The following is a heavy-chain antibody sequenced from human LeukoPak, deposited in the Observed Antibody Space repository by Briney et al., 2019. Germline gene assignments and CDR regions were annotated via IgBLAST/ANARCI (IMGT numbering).Heavy chain of an antibody. D-gene: IGHD6-13*01. CDR3: ARDGQQLPSYYFDY. CDR1: GFTFSSYA. V-gene: IGHV3-30-3*01. Sequence: GGSLRLSCAASGFTFSSYAMHWVRQAPGKGLEWVAVISYDGSNKYYADSVKGRFTISRDNSKNTLYLQMNSLRAEDTAVYYCARDGQQLPSYYFDYWGQGTLVTVSS. J-gene: IGHJ4*02. CDR2: ISYDGSNK.